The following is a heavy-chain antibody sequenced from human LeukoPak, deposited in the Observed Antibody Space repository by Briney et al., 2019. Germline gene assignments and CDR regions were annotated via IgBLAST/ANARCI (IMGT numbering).Heavy chain of an antibody. J-gene: IGHJ4*02. CDR1: GGSISSYY. CDR2: IYYSGST. CDR3: ARHGYSYGFDY. Sequence: SETLSLTCTVSGGSISSYYWSWIRQPPGKGLEWIGYIYYSGSTNYNPSLKSRVTISVDTSKNQFSLKLSSVTAADAAVYYCARHGYSYGFDYWGQGTLVTVSS. D-gene: IGHD5-18*01. V-gene: IGHV4-59*08.